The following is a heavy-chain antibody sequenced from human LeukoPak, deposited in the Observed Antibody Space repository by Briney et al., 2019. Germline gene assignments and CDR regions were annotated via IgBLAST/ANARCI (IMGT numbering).Heavy chain of an antibody. CDR2: IYYSGST. CDR1: GGSISSSSYY. V-gene: IGHV4-39*07. CDR3: ARDSNWGNFDY. J-gene: IGHJ4*02. Sequence: NSSETLSLTCTVSGGSISSSSYYWGWIRQPPGKGLEWIGSIYYSGSTYYNPSLKSRVTISVDTSKNQFSLKLSSVTAADTAVYYCARDSNWGNFDYWGQGTLVTVSS. D-gene: IGHD7-27*01.